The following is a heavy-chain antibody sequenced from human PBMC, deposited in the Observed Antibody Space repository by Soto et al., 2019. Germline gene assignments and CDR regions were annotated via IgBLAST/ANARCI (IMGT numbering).Heavy chain of an antibody. V-gene: IGHV6-1*01. Sequence: SQTLSLTCAISGDSVSANSATCNWFRQSPSRGLEWLGRTYYRSKWYYDFAVSMKGRITINPDASNNQLSLQLNSVTPDDTAVYYCVRLIGNSWLDSWGQGTLVTVSS. CDR3: VRLIGNSWLDS. CDR1: GDSVSANSAT. CDR2: TYYRSKWYY. D-gene: IGHD2-8*01. J-gene: IGHJ5*01.